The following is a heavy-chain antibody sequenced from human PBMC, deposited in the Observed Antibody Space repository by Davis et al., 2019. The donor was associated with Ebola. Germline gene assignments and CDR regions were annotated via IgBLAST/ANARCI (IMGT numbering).Heavy chain of an antibody. D-gene: IGHD2-2*01. J-gene: IGHJ3*02. CDR1: GFTFSTSW. CDR3: VKDKIIVVVPAARNAFDI. Sequence: GESLKISCAASGFTFSTSWLHWVRQAPGKGLEYVSAISSNGGSTYYADSVKGRFTISRDNSKNTLYLQMSSLRAEDTAVYYCVKDKIIVVVPAARNAFDIWGQGTMVTVSS. CDR2: ISSNGGST. V-gene: IGHV3-64D*06.